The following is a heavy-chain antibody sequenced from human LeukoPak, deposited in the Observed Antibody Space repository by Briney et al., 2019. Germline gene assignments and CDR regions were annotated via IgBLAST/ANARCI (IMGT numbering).Heavy chain of an antibody. Sequence: ASVKVSCKASGGTFSSYAISWVRQAPGQGLEWMRGIIPIYGTANYAQKFQGRVTITADESTSTAYMELSSLRSEDTAVYYCASRRSYYYDSSGYMEHWGQGTLVTVSS. V-gene: IGHV1-69*13. CDR2: IIPIYGTA. J-gene: IGHJ1*01. CDR1: GGTFSSYA. D-gene: IGHD3-22*01. CDR3: ASRRSYYYDSSGYMEH.